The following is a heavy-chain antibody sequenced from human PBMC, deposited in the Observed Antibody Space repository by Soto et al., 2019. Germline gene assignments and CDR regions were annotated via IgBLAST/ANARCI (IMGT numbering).Heavy chain of an antibody. Sequence: SETLSLTCTVSGGSISSSSYYWGWIRQPPGKGLEWIGSIYYSGYTYYNPSLKSRVTISVDTSKNQNSLKLTSVNTADTAIYYCTRGGDPYKTGHWGQGTLVTVSS. CDR3: TRGGDPYKTGH. CDR2: IYYSGYT. J-gene: IGHJ4*02. CDR1: GGSISSSSYY. V-gene: IGHV4-39*07. D-gene: IGHD2-21*01.